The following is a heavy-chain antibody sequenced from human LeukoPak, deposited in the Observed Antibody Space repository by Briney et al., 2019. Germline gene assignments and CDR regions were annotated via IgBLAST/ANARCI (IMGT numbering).Heavy chain of an antibody. J-gene: IGHJ5*02. CDR1: GFTFSSYA. Sequence: GGSLRLSCAASGFTFSSYAMSWVRQAPGKGLEWVSAFSGSGGNTYYAASVKGRFTISRDNSKTTLELQMNILRAEPTAVYYCAKLTWRGFDPWGQGTLVTGSS. CDR2: FSGSGGNT. D-gene: IGHD5-12*01. CDR3: AKLTWRGFDP. V-gene: IGHV3-23*01.